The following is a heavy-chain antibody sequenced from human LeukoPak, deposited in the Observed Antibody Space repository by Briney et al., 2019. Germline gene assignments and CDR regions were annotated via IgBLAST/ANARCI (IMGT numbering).Heavy chain of an antibody. D-gene: IGHD3-22*01. J-gene: IGHJ6*02. CDR3: ARGAPGDSSGYYSNYYSYGMDV. Sequence: GASVKVSCKASGYTFTSYAMHWVRQAPGQRLEWMGWINAGNGNTKYSQKFQGRVTITRDTSASTAYMELSSLRSEDTAVYYCARGAPGDSSGYYSNYYSYGMDVWGQGTTVTVSS. V-gene: IGHV1-3*01. CDR1: GYTFTSYA. CDR2: INAGNGNT.